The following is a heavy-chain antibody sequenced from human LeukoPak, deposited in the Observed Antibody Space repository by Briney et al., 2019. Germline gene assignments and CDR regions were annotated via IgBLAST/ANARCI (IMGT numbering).Heavy chain of an antibody. D-gene: IGHD4-23*01. CDR3: ATDHYGGNSVGDAFDI. CDR1: GFTFSSYA. J-gene: IGHJ3*02. V-gene: IGHV3-23*01. Sequence: WGSLRLSCAASGFTFSSYAMSWVRQAPGKGLEWVSAISGSGGSTYYADSVKGRFTISRDNSKNTLYLQMNSLRAEDTAVYYCATDHYGGNSVGDAFDIWGQGTMVTVSS. CDR2: ISGSGGST.